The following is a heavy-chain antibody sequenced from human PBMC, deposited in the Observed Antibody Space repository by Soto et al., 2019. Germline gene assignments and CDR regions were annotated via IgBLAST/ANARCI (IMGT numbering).Heavy chain of an antibody. Sequence: LSITCAIYGARVSSNSSAWNWIRQSTWRGLEWLGRTYYRSKWYNDYAVSVKSRITINPDTSKNQFSLQLNSVTPEDTAVYYCARVNRNLGYYGMDVWGQGTTVTVSS. CDR3: ARVNRNLGYYGMDV. V-gene: IGHV6-1*01. D-gene: IGHD1-7*01. CDR1: GARVSSNSSA. J-gene: IGHJ6*02. CDR2: TYYRSKWYN.